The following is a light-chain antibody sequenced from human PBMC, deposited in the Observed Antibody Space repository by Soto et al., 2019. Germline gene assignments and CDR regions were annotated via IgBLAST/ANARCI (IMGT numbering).Light chain of an antibody. CDR3: RLYGSSPSYT. V-gene: IGKV3-20*01. CDR2: GAS. Sequence: EIVLTQSPGTLSLSPGERATLSCRASQSLSSYLAWYQQKPGQATRLLIYGASSRATGIPDRFSGSGSGTDFTLTMSTQEPEDFAEYYCRLYGSSPSYTFGQGTKLEIK. CDR1: QSLSSY. J-gene: IGKJ2*01.